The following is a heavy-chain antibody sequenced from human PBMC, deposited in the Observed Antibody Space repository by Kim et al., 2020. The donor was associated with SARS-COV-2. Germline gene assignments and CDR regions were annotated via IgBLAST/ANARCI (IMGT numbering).Heavy chain of an antibody. CDR3: ARDFQYQLLVGFDL. V-gene: IGHV4-4*02. CDR2: IYHSGST. J-gene: IGHJ2*01. CDR1: GGSISSSNW. Sequence: SETLSLTCAVSGGSISSSNWWSWVRQPPGKGLEWIGEIYHSGSTNYNPSLKSRVTISVDKSKNQFSLKLSSVTAADTAVYYCARDFQYQLLVGFDLWGRGTLVTVSS. D-gene: IGHD2-2*01.